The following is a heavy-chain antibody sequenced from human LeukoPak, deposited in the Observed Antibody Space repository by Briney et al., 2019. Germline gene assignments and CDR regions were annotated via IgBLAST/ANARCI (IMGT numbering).Heavy chain of an antibody. CDR2: ISSSSSTV. CDR1: GFTFSRYS. CDR3: ARDSGSGSWPTYYFDY. J-gene: IGHJ4*02. V-gene: IGHV3-48*02. Sequence: GGSLRLSCAVSGFTFSRYSMNWVRQAPGKGLEWVSYISSSSSTVYYADSLKGRFTISRDNAKNSLYLQMNSLRDEDTAVYYCARDSGSGSWPTYYFDYWGQGTLVTVSS. D-gene: IGHD3-10*01.